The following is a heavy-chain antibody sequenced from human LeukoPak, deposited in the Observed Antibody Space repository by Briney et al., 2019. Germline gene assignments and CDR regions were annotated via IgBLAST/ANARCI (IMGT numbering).Heavy chain of an antibody. CDR1: GFSLSNYW. CDR3: AWYGVTHGLDV. D-gene: IGHD3-10*01. Sequence: GGSLRLSCAASGFSLSNYWMSWVRQAPGKGLEWAANINQDGSDKYYVDSVTGRSTISKDNAKNSVYLQMNSLRPEDTAIYYCAWYGVTHGLDVWGQGTTVTVSS. J-gene: IGHJ6*02. CDR2: INQDGSDK. V-gene: IGHV3-7*01.